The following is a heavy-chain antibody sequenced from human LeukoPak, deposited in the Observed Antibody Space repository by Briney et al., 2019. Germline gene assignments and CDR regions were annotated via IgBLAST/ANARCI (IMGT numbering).Heavy chain of an antibody. J-gene: IGHJ4*02. CDR2: ISSSSRTI. Sequence: GGSLRLSCVASGFTFSSYSMNWVRQAPGKGLEWISYISSSSRTIYYADSVKGRFTISRDNGKNSLYLQMNSLRAEDTAVYYCARDLRNYIFDYWGQGTLVTVSS. D-gene: IGHD3-10*01. V-gene: IGHV3-48*01. CDR3: ARDLRNYIFDY. CDR1: GFTFSSYS.